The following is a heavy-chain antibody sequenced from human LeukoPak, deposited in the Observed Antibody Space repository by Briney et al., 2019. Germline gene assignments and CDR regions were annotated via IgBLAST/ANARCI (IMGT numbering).Heavy chain of an antibody. CDR3: AKDIHGSGSYGGYYYYMNV. D-gene: IGHD3-10*01. CDR2: IRYDGSNK. Sequence: PGGSLRLSCAASGFTFSRYSMNWVRQAPGKGLEWVAFIRYDGSNKYYADSVKGRFTISRDNSKNTLYLQINSLRAEDTAVYYCAKDIHGSGSYGGYYYYMNVWGKGTTVTVSS. CDR1: GFTFSRYS. V-gene: IGHV3-30*02. J-gene: IGHJ6*03.